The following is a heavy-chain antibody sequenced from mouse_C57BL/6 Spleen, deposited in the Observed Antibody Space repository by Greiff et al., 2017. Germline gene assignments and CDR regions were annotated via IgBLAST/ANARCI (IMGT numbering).Heavy chain of an antibody. CDR2: IRLKSDNYAT. CDR3: TEHGSSFAY. V-gene: IGHV6-3*01. J-gene: IGHJ3*01. CDR1: GFTFSNYW. D-gene: IGHD1-1*01. Sequence: DVQLVESGGGLVQPGGSMKLSCVASGFTFSNYWMHWVRQSPEKGLEWVAQIRLKSDNYATHYAESVKGRFTISRDDSKSSVYLQMNNLRAEDTGIYYCTEHGSSFAYWGQGTLVTVSA.